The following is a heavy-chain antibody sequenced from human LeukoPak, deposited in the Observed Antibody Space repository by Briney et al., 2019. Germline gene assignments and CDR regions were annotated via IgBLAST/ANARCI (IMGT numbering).Heavy chain of an antibody. Sequence: PGGSLRLSCAATGFTFSRYGMSWVRQAPGKGLEWVSLISGSGTSTKYAGSVKGRFTISRDSLKNTLFLQMNSLRADDTAVYYCAKDQYDSSGPCDSWGQGTLVTVSS. V-gene: IGHV3-23*01. CDR3: AKDQYDSSGPCDS. J-gene: IGHJ4*02. CDR1: GFTFSRYG. D-gene: IGHD3-22*01. CDR2: ISGSGTST.